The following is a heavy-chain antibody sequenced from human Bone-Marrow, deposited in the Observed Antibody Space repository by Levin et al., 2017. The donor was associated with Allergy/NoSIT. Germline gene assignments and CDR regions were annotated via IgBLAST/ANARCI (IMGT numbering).Heavy chain of an antibody. D-gene: IGHD1/OR15-1a*01. CDR3: ANWGTNHYYGMDV. J-gene: IGHJ6*02. Sequence: HAGGSLRLSCAISGFSVSRNYMSWVRQAPGKGLEWVAIFYSGGSTFYADSVKGRITISRDTSKNTLSLQMENLRAEDTAVYYCANWGTNHYYGMDVWGQGTTVTVS. V-gene: IGHV3-53*01. CDR1: GFSVSRNY. CDR2: FYSGGST.